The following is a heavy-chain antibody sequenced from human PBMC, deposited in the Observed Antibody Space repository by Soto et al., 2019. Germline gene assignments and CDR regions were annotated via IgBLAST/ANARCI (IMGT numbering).Heavy chain of an antibody. CDR3: ARALNYDILTGPSYYYYYGMDV. J-gene: IGHJ6*02. V-gene: IGHV3-13*01. CDR1: GFTFSSYD. Sequence: GGSLRLSCAASGFTFSSYDMHWVRQATGKGLEWVSAIGTAGDTYYPGSVTGRFTISRENAKNSLYLQMNSLRAEDTAVYYCARALNYDILTGPSYYYYYGMDVWGQGTTVTVSS. CDR2: IGTAGDT. D-gene: IGHD3-9*01.